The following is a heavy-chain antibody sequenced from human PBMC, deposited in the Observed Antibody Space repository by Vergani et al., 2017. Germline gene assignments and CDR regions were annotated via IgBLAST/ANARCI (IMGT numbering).Heavy chain of an antibody. V-gene: IGHV3-23*01. Sequence: EVQLLESGGGLVQPGGSLRLSCAASGFTFSSYAMSWVRQAPGKGLEWVSAISGSGGSTYYADSVKGRFTISRDNSKNTLYLQMNSLRAEDTAVYYCAAGMNSGYYYYYMDVWGKGTTVTVSS. CDR3: AAGMNSGYYYYYMDV. J-gene: IGHJ6*03. CDR2: ISGSGGST. CDR1: GFTFSSYA. D-gene: IGHD6-13*01.